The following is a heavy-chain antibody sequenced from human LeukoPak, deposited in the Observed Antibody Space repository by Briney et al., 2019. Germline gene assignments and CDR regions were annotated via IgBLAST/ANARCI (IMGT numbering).Heavy chain of an antibody. CDR1: GFTFSSYT. CDR3: AKGHCSSASCYAFDS. J-gene: IGHJ4*02. V-gene: IGHV3-30*07. D-gene: IGHD2-2*01. Sequence: GGSLRLSCATSGFTFSSYTMHWVRQAPGKGLEWVAVISYDGSNKYYADSVKGRFTISRDNSKNTLGLQMNRLRAEDTAVYYCAKGHCSSASCYAFDSWGQGTLVTVSS. CDR2: ISYDGSNK.